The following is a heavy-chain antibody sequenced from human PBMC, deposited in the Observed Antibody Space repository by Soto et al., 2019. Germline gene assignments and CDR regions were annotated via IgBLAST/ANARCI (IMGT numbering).Heavy chain of an antibody. V-gene: IGHV1-18*01. J-gene: IGHJ4*02. CDR1: GYTFTSYG. D-gene: IGHD6-19*01. CDR3: ARDLYIAVAGTGDFDY. Sequence: ASVKVSCKASGYTFTSYGISWVRQAPGQGLEWMGWISAYNGNTNYAQKLQGRVTMTTDTSTSTAYMELRSLRSDDTAVYYCARDLYIAVAGTGDFDYCGQGTLVTVSS. CDR2: ISAYNGNT.